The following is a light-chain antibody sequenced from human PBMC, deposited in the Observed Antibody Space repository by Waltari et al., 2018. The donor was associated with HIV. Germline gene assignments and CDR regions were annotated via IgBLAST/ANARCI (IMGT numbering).Light chain of an antibody. CDR3: MQALQTPLT. J-gene: IGKJ4*01. CDR2: LGS. V-gene: IGKV2-28*01. Sequence: IVMTQSPLSLPVTAGEPASIPCRSRQSLLHSSGYNYLDWYFQKPGQSPQLLIYLGSNRASGVPDRFSGSGSGTNFTLKIRRVDTENVGIYYCMQALQTPLTFGGGTKVEI. CDR1: QSLLHSSGYNY.